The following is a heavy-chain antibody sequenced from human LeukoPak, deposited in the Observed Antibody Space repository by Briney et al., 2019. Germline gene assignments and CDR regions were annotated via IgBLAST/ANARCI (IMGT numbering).Heavy chain of an antibody. CDR1: GYTFTSYG. V-gene: IGHV1-2*04. CDR2: FNPNTGGT. CDR3: ARDKSYCSGSSCYDYYYYYVMDV. J-gene: IGHJ6*02. D-gene: IGHD2-15*01. Sequence: GASVKVSCKASGYTFTSYGISWVRQAPGQGLEWMGWFNPNTGGTKYAQKFQGWVTMTSDTSISTAYMELSRLKFDDTAVYYCARDKSYCSGSSCYDYYYYYVMDVWGQGTTVTVSS.